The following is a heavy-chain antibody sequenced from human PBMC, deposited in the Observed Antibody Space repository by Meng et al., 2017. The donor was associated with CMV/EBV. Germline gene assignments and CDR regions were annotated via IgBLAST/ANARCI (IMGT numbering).Heavy chain of an antibody. D-gene: IGHD6-19*01. CDR2: TLFDGSDN. CDR3: AKDYWLGWYAEYYFDY. V-gene: IGHV3-30*02. CDR1: GFTFSNYA. Sequence: GGSLRLSYAASGFTFSNYAMHWVRQAPGRGLEWVTFTLFDGSDNHYRDSVKGRFTISRDNSRNTLYLQMNNLRAEDTAVYYCAKDYWLGWYAEYYFDYWGQGTLVTVSS. J-gene: IGHJ4*02.